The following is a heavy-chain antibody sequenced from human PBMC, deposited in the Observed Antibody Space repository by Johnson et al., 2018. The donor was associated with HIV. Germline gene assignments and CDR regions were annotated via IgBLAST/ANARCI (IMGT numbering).Heavy chain of an antibody. V-gene: IGHV3-30*18. J-gene: IGHJ3*02. CDR3: AKPQGTGDAFDI. D-gene: IGHD1-1*01. CDR1: GFSFTNAW. Sequence: QMLLVESGGGLVKTGGSLRLSCAASGFSFTNAWMSWVRQAPGKGLEWVAVISYDGSNKYYADSVKGRFTISRDNSKNTLYLQMNSLRAEDTAVYYCAKPQGTGDAFDIWGQGTMVTVSS. CDR2: ISYDGSNK.